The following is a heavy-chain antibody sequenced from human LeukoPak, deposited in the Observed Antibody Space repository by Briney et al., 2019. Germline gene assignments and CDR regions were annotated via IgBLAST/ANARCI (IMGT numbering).Heavy chain of an antibody. D-gene: IGHD6-19*01. CDR3: ARDLGNTGWYTFDY. Sequence: SQTLSLTCAISGDSFSSINGAWNWIRQSPSRGLEWLGRTYFRSRLHNEFAESLKGRMTIDPDPSKNQFSHQLTSVTPEDTAVYYCARDLGNTGWYTFDYWGQGTLVSVSS. V-gene: IGHV6-1*01. J-gene: IGHJ4*02. CDR2: TYFRSRLHN. CDR1: GDSFSSINGA.